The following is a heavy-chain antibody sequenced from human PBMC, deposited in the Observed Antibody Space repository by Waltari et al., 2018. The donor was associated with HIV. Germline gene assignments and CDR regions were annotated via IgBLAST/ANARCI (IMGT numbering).Heavy chain of an antibody. J-gene: IGHJ5*02. CDR1: GGSFSGYY. CDR2: INHSGTT. Sequence: QVQLQQWGAGLLKPSETLSLTCAVYGGSFSGYYWSWIRQPPGKGLEWIGEINHSGTTNYNPSLKGRVTISVDTSKNQFSLKLSSVTAADTAVYYCARGHYYDSSGYISPRWFDPWGQGTLVTVSS. D-gene: IGHD3-22*01. V-gene: IGHV4-34*01. CDR3: ARGHYYDSSGYISPRWFDP.